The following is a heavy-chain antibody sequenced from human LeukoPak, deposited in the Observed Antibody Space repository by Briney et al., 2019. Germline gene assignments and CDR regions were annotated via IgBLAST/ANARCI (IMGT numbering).Heavy chain of an antibody. Sequence: TSETLSLTCTVSGGSISSSSYYWGWIRQPPGKGLEWIGSIYYSGSTYYNPSLKSRVTISVDTSKNQFSLKLSSVTAADTAVYYCARHGTYSSSAFDYWGQGTLVTVSS. CDR1: GGSISSSSYY. CDR2: IYYSGST. J-gene: IGHJ4*02. D-gene: IGHD6-13*01. CDR3: ARHGTYSSSAFDY. V-gene: IGHV4-39*01.